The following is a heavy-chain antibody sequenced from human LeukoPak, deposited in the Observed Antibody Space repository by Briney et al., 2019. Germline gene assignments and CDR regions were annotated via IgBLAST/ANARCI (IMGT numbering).Heavy chain of an antibody. D-gene: IGHD3-22*01. V-gene: IGHV1-24*01. CDR3: ATATSGYYYDSSGYYGHY. CDR1: RYTLTELS. J-gene: IGHJ4*02. Sequence: ASVKVSCKVSRYTLTELSMHWVRQAPGKGLEWMGGFDPEGGETIYAQKFQGRVTMTEDTSTDTAYMELSSLRSEDTAVYYCATATSGYYYDSSGYYGHYWGQGTLVTVSS. CDR2: FDPEGGET.